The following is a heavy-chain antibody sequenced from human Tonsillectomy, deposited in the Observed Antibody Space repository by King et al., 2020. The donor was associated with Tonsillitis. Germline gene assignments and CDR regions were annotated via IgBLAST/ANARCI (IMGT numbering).Heavy chain of an antibody. CDR3: ASLSITMIRGVTDY. V-gene: IGHV4-30-4*01. Sequence: VQLQESGPGLVKPSQTLSLTCTVSGGSISSGDYYWTWIRQPPGKGLEWIGYIYYSGSTYYNPPLKSRVTISMDTSKNQFPLKLSSVTAADTAVYYCASLSITMIRGVTDYWGQGTLVTVSS. CDR2: IYYSGST. CDR1: GGSISSGDYY. D-gene: IGHD3-10*01. J-gene: IGHJ4*02.